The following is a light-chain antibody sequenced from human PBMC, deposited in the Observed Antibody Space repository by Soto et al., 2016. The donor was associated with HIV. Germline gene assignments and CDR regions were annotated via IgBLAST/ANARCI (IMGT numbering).Light chain of an antibody. Sequence: GQAPLLVIYGRDSRPSEIPDRFSGSSSGNTASLTITGAQAEDAADYYCDSRDSTDTYVVFGGGTKLTVL. V-gene: IGLV3-19*01. CDR3: DSRDSTDTYVV. J-gene: IGLJ2*01. CDR2: GRD.